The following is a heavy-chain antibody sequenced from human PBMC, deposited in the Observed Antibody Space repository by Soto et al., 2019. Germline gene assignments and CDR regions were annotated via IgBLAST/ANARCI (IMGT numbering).Heavy chain of an antibody. Sequence: EVQLVESGGGLVQPGGSLRLSCAASGFTFSNFWMSWVRQAPGKGLEWVANIKEDGSEKHSVDSVKGRFTISRDNSKNPLYLQMNSLRPEDTAVYYCARDMDTYGYGLFNYWGQGTLVTVSS. V-gene: IGHV3-7*04. CDR2: IKEDGSEK. CDR1: GFTFSNFW. D-gene: IGHD5-18*01. J-gene: IGHJ4*02. CDR3: ARDMDTYGYGLFNY.